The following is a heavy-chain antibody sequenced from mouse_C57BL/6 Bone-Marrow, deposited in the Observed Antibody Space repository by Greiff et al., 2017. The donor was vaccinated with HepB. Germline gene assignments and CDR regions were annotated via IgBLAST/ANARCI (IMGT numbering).Heavy chain of an antibody. CDR2: IDPENGDT. D-gene: IGHD1-1*01. CDR1: GFNIKDDY. J-gene: IGHJ4*01. V-gene: IGHV14-4*01. Sequence: VQLQQSGAELVRPGASVKLSCTASGFNIKDDYMHWVKQRPEQGLEWIGWIDPENGDTEYASKFQGKATITADTSSNTAYLQLSSRTSEDTAVYYCTPYYYGSSYDAMDYWGQGTSVTVSA. CDR3: TPYYYGSSYDAMDY.